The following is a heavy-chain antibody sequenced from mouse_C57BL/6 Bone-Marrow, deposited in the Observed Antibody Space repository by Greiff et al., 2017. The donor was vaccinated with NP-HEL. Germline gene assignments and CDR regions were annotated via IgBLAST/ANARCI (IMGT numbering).Heavy chain of an antibody. J-gene: IGHJ4*01. CDR2: ISSGGSYT. CDR1: GFTFSSYG. Sequence: EVKLVESGGDLVKPGGSLKLSCAASGFTFSSYGMSWVRQTPDKRLEWVATISSGGSYTYYPDSVKGRFTISRDNAKNTLYLQMSSLKSEDTAMYYCARHGYENYAMDYWGQGTSVTVSS. D-gene: IGHD2-2*01. V-gene: IGHV5-6*01. CDR3: ARHGYENYAMDY.